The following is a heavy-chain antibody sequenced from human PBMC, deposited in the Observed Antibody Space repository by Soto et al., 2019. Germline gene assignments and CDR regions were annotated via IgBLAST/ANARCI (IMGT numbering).Heavy chain of an antibody. J-gene: IGHJ5*02. CDR2: INHSGST. D-gene: IGHD2-2*01. CDR3: ARYCNSSSCYFDP. V-gene: IGHV4-34*10. CDR1: GGSFSGYY. Sequence: ETLSLTCAVYGGSFSGYYWSWIRQPPGKGLEWIGEINHSGSTSYNPSLKSRVTMSVDTSKNQFSLRLSSVTAADTAVYYCARYCNSSSCYFDPWGQGALVTVSS.